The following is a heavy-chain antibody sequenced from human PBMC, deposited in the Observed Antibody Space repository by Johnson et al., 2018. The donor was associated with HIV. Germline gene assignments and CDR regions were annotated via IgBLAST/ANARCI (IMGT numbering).Heavy chain of an antibody. D-gene: IGHD5/OR15-5a*01. CDR1: GFTFDDYG. Sequence: VQLVESGGGVVRPGGSLRVSCAASGFTFDDYGMSWVRQAPGKGLEWVSGINWNGGSTGYADSVQGRFTISRDNAKNSLYLQMNSLKTEDTAVYYCARGYGVYATSFDVWGQGTVVAVSS. J-gene: IGHJ3*01. V-gene: IGHV3-20*04. CDR3: ARGYGVYATSFDV. CDR2: INWNGGST.